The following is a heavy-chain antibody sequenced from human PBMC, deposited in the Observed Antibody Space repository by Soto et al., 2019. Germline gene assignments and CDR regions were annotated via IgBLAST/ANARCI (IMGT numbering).Heavy chain of an antibody. CDR1: GGTFSSYA. V-gene: IGHV1-69*12. D-gene: IGHD7-27*01. CDR2: IIPIFGTA. J-gene: IGHJ4*02. Sequence: QVQLVQSGAEVKKPGSSVKVSCKASGGTFSSYAISWVRQAPGQVLEWMGGIIPIFGTANYAQKFQGRVTSTADESTSTAYMELSSLRSEDTAVYYCARVPSPGDGDYADYWGQGTLVTVSS. CDR3: ARVPSPGDGDYADY.